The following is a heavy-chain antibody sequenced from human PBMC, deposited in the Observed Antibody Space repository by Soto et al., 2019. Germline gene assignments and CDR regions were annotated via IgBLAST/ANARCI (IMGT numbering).Heavy chain of an antibody. J-gene: IGHJ4*02. D-gene: IGHD7-27*01. CDR3: TRANWYSEY. V-gene: IGHV4-59*11. CDR1: GGSISNHY. Sequence: QVQLQESGPGLVKPSETLSLTCSVSGGSISNHYWSWIRQPPGKGLEWIGYIYYNGNTNYNPSLKSRGPMSVDTSRNQISLKLTTVTAADTAVYYCTRANWYSEYWGQGTLVTVSS. CDR2: IYYNGNT.